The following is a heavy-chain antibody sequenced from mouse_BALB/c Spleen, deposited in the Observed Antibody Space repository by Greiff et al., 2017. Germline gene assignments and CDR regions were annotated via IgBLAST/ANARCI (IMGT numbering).Heavy chain of an antibody. Sequence: VQLQESGPGLVAPSQSLSITCTVSGFSLTSYGVHWVRQPPGKGLEWLGVIWAGGSTNYNSALMSRLSISKDNSKSQVFLKMNSLQTDDTAMYYCARGNGNYLCAYWGQGTLVTVSA. J-gene: IGHJ3*01. CDR2: IWAGGST. CDR1: GFSLTSYG. V-gene: IGHV2-9*02. CDR3: ARGNGNYLCAY. D-gene: IGHD2-1*01.